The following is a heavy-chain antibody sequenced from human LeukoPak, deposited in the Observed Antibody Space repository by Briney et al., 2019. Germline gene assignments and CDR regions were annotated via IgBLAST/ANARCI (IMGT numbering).Heavy chain of an antibody. V-gene: IGHV3-33*08. J-gene: IGHJ4*02. D-gene: IGHD1-26*01. CDR3: ARDRIVGQTYYFDH. Sequence: GGSLRLSCAASGFTFSSYAMSWVRQAPGRGLEWVAGVWSDGSNKNYADSVKGRFTISRDDSKNTLYLEMNSLRVEDTAVYYCARDRIVGQTYYFDHWGQGSLSPSRQ. CDR2: VWSDGSNK. CDR1: GFTFSSYA.